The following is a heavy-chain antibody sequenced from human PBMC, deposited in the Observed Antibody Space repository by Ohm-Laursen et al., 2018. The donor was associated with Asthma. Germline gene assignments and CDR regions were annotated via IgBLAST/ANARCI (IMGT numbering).Heavy chain of an antibody. CDR1: GYTFTSYA. V-gene: IGHV1-3*01. CDR3: ARGRSYYDSSGDY. Sequence: GASVKVSCKASGYTFTSYAMHWVRQAPGQRLEWMGWINAGNGNTKYSQKFQGRVTITRDTSASTAYMELSSLRSEDTAVYYCARGRSYYDSSGDYWGQGTLVTVSS. CDR2: INAGNGNT. J-gene: IGHJ4*02. D-gene: IGHD3-22*01.